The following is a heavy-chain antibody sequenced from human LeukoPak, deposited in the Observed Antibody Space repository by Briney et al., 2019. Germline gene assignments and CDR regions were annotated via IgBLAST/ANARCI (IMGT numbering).Heavy chain of an antibody. CDR1: GYTFTSYD. CDR3: ARGDCSGGSCFYYYYYYGMDV. D-gene: IGHD2-15*01. V-gene: IGHV1-8*01. J-gene: IGHJ6*02. Sequence: ASVKVSCKASGYTFTSYDINWVRQATGQGLEWMGWMNPNSGNTGYAQKFQGRVTMTRTTSISTAYMELSSLRSEDTAVYYCARGDCSGGSCFYYYYYYGMDVWGQGTTVTVSS. CDR2: MNPNSGNT.